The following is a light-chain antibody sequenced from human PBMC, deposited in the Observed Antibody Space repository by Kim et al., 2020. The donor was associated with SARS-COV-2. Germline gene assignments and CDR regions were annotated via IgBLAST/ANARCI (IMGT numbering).Light chain of an antibody. CDR1: SSYVGGYNY. J-gene: IGLJ2*01. Sequence: GQSGTISGTGTSSYVGGYNYVSWYQQHPGKAPKLMIYEVSKRPSGVPDRFSGSKSGNTASLTVSGLQAEDEADYYCSSYAGSNNLVFGGGTQLTVL. V-gene: IGLV2-8*01. CDR3: SSYAGSNNLV. CDR2: EVS.